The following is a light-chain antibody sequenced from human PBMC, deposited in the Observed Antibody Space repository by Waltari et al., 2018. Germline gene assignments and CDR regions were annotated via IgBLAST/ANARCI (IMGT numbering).Light chain of an antibody. CDR2: RND. J-gene: IGLJ3*02. CDR3: AAWDDSLSGRV. CDR1: SSHIGSNY. Sequence: QSVLTQPPSASGTPGQRVTISCSGSSSHIGSNYVYWYQPLPGTAAKLLSCRNDQRPSGGPGRVTGAKSGTSAAQAISGRRSGGGADYYCAAWDDSLSGRVFGGGTKLTVL. V-gene: IGLV1-47*01.